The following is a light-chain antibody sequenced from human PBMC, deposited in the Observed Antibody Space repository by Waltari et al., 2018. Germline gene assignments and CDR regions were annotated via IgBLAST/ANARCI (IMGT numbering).Light chain of an antibody. V-gene: IGKV4-1*01. CDR3: QQYYSTPPT. J-gene: IGKJ1*01. Sequence: DIVMTQSPDSLAVSLGERATINCKSSQSVLYSSNDKYYLAWFQQQPGQPPKLLISWESTRESGVPDRFSGSGSGTDFTLTISSLQAEDVAVYYCQQYYSTPPTFGQGTKVEIK. CDR1: QSVLYSSNDKYY. CDR2: WES.